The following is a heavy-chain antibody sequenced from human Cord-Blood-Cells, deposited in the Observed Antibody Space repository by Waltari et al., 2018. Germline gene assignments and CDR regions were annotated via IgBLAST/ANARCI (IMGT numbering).Heavy chain of an antibody. CDR3: ARMAVRGVIIKYYYYGMDV. J-gene: IGHJ6*02. D-gene: IGHD3-10*01. CDR2: IIPIFGTA. V-gene: IGHV1-69*19. CDR1: GGTFSSYA. Sequence: KASGGTFSSYAISWVRQAPGQGLEWMGGIIPIFGTANHAQKFQGRVTITADESTSTAYMALSSLRSEDTAVYYCARMAVRGVIIKYYYYGMDVWGQGTTVTVSS.